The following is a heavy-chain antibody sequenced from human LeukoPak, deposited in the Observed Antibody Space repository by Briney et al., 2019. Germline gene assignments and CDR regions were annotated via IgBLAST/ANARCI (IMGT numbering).Heavy chain of an antibody. Sequence: GGSLRLSCAASGFTFNDYYMSWIRQAPGKGLEWVSYMSSSGSTIYYADSVKGRFTISRDNAKNSLYLQMNSLRAEDTAVYHCARESRQWLVLGGVDYWGQGTLVTVSS. J-gene: IGHJ4*02. CDR3: ARESRQWLVLGGVDY. CDR2: MSSSGSTI. CDR1: GFTFNDYY. D-gene: IGHD6-19*01. V-gene: IGHV3-11*04.